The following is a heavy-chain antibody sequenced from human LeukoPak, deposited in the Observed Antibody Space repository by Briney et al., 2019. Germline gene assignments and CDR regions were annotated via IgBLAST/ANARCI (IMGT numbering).Heavy chain of an antibody. CDR2: INPSSGDT. J-gene: IGHJ4*02. CDR3: AKNPYEYYFDY. V-gene: IGHV1-2*02. CDR1: GYTLTGYY. Sequence: VASVKVSCKASGYTLTGYYMHWVRLAPGQGLEWMGWINPSSGDTTYAQKFQGRVTMTRDTSISTAYMELSRLRSDDTAVYYCAKNPYEYYFDYWGQGTLVTVSS. D-gene: IGHD5-12*01.